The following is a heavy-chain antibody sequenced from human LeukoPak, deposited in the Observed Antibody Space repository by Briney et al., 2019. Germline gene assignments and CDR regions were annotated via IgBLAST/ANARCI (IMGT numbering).Heavy chain of an antibody. J-gene: IGHJ4*02. CDR1: GFSITSGDY. CDR2: ISHSGDT. CDR3: ARVGPLAVGTGKRVYSFDY. Sequence: PSETLSLTCDVSGFSITSGDYWGWIRQSPGRGLEWIGSISHSGDTYYIPSLRSRVTMSLDTSRNKFSLDLRSVSAADTAVYFCARVGPLAVGTGKRVYSFDYWGQGPLVRVSS. V-gene: IGHV4-38-2*01. D-gene: IGHD1-1*01.